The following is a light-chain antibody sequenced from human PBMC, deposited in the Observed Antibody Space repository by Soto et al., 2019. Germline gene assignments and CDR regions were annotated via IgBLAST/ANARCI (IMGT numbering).Light chain of an antibody. J-gene: IGLJ3*02. CDR2: VNGDGSH. Sequence: QPVLTQSPSASASLGASVKLTCTLSSGHSYYAIAWHQQQPEKGPRYLMKVNGDGSHSKGDGIPDRFSGSSSGAERYLIISSLQSEDEADYYCQTWGTGMVFGGGTKVTVL. V-gene: IGLV4-69*01. CDR1: SGHSYYA. CDR3: QTWGTGMV.